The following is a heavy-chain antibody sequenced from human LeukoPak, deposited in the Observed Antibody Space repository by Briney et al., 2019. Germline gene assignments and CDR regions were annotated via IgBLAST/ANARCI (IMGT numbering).Heavy chain of an antibody. CDR2: IWYEGSNE. V-gene: IGHV3-33*01. Sequence: PGGSLRLSCAASGFTFSSYAMHWVRQAPGRGLEWVAVIWYEGSNENYGDSVKGRFTISRDNSKNTLYLQMSSLRAEDTAVYYCARPYCSRTDCYADAFDVWGQGTMVTVSS. CDR1: GFTFSSYA. CDR3: ARPYCSRTDCYADAFDV. J-gene: IGHJ3*01. D-gene: IGHD2-2*01.